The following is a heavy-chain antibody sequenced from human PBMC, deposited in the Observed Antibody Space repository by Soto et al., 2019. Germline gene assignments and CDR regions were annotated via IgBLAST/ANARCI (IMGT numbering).Heavy chain of an antibody. D-gene: IGHD2-2*01. Sequence: GGSLRLSCAASGFTVRSSYMSWVRQVPGKGLEWVSIIYSDDYTYYAASVKGRFTISRDNSRNTLYLQMSSLRAEDTAVYYCAKRRYCPSTTCSDYWGQGTLVTVSS. CDR3: AKRRYCPSTTCSDY. CDR1: GFTVRSSY. V-gene: IGHV3-66*01. CDR2: IYSDDYT. J-gene: IGHJ4*01.